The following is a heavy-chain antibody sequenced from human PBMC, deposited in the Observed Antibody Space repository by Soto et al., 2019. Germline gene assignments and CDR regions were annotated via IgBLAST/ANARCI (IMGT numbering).Heavy chain of an antibody. J-gene: IGHJ3*02. Sequence: ASVKVSCKASGYTFTSYGISRLLQAPQQGLEWMGWISIYNGNTNYAQKLQDRLTMTTDTSTSTAYMELRTLRSDDTAVYYCAREGGGFTGYSSRWHAFDIWGQGTMVTVS. V-gene: IGHV1-18*01. CDR3: AREGGGFTGYSSRWHAFDI. CDR2: ISIYNGNT. CDR1: GYTFTSYG. D-gene: IGHD6-13*01.